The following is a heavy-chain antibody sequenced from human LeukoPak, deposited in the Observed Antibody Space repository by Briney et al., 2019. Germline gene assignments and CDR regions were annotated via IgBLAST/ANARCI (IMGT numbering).Heavy chain of an antibody. D-gene: IGHD3-22*01. CDR1: GFTFSSYG. J-gene: IGHJ4*02. Sequence: GGSLRLSCAASGFTFSSYGMHWVRQAPGKGLEWVAVITYDGSNKYYADSVKGRFTISRDNSKNTLSLQMNSLRAEDTAVYYCAKGARAYDTSGYSFDYWGQGTLVTVSS. CDR3: AKGARAYDTSGYSFDY. CDR2: ITYDGSNK. V-gene: IGHV3-30*18.